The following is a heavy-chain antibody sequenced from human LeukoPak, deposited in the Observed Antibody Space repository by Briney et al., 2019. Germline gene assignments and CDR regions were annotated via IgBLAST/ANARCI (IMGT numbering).Heavy chain of an antibody. CDR1: GFTVSSSF. D-gene: IGHD3-10*01. V-gene: IGHV3-53*01. J-gene: IGHJ3*02. CDR3: ARDAYGPLWI. CDR2: IYTGGST. Sequence: GGSLRLSCAASGFTVSSSFMTWVRQAPGKGLEWVSVIYTGGSTYYADSVKGRFTISRDNAKNSLYLQMNSLRAEDTAVYYCARDAYGPLWIWGQGTMVTVSS.